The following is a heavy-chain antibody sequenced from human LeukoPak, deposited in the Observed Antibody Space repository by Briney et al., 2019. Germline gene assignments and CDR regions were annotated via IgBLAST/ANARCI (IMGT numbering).Heavy chain of an antibody. CDR2: IYYSGST. D-gene: IGHD3-22*01. V-gene: IGHV4-59*11. CDR3: ARDLTASRYYDSSGALDY. J-gene: IGHJ4*02. CDR1: GGSISSLY. Sequence: PSETLSLTCTVSGGSISSLYWSWIRQPPGKGLEWIAYIYYSGSTNYNPSLKSRVTISADTSKNQFSLKLSSVTAADTAVYYCARDLTASRYYDSSGALDYWGQGTLVTVSS.